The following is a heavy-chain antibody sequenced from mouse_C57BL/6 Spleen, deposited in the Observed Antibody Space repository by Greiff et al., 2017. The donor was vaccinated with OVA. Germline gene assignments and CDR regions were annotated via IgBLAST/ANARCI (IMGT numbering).Heavy chain of an antibody. V-gene: IGHV1-61*01. J-gene: IGHJ2*01. CDR1: GYTFTSYW. CDR3: ARRGYYGSSGFDY. D-gene: IGHD1-1*01. Sequence: VQLQQPGAELVRPGSSVKLSCKASGYTFTSYWMDWVKQRPGQGLEWIGNIYPSDSETHYNQKFKDKATLTVDKSSSTAYMQLSSLTSEDSAVYYCARRGYYGSSGFDYWGQGTTLTVSS. CDR2: IYPSDSET.